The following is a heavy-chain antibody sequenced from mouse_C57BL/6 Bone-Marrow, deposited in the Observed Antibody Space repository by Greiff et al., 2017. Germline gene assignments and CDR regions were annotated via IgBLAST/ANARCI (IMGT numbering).Heavy chain of an antibody. CDR1: GYAFSSSW. CDR3: TREDGYYCFDY. J-gene: IGHJ2*01. V-gene: IGHV1-82*01. CDR2: IYPGDGDT. Sequence: QVQLQQSGPELVKPGASVKISCKASGYAFSSSWMNWVKQRPGKGLEWIGRIYPGDGDTNYNGKFKGKATLTADKSSSTAYMQLSSLTSEAAAVYFGTREDGYYCFDYWGQGTTLTVSS. D-gene: IGHD2-3*01.